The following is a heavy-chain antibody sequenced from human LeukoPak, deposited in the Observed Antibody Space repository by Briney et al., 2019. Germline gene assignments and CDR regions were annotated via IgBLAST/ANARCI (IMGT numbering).Heavy chain of an antibody. D-gene: IGHD3/OR15-3a*01. J-gene: IGHJ5*02. CDR1: GFTFSSHW. CDR3: ARVGLSANWFDP. Sequence: PGGSLRLSCAASGFTFSSHWMSWVRQAPGKGLEWVANINQDVSEKYYVDSVKGRFTISRDNAKNSLYLQVNSLRAEDTAVYYCARVGLSANWFDPWGQGTLVTVSS. CDR2: INQDVSEK. V-gene: IGHV3-7*01.